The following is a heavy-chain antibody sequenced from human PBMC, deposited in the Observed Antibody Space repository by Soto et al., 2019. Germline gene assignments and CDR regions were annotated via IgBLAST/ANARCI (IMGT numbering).Heavy chain of an antibody. Sequence: SETLSLTCTVSGGSISSYYWSWIRQPPGKGLEWIGYIYYSGSTNYNPYLKSRVTISLDTSKNQFSLKLSSVTAADTAVYYCARTTYYYDSSGYYYNYYYYGMDVWGQGTTVTV. J-gene: IGHJ6*02. V-gene: IGHV4-59*01. CDR1: GGSISSYY. CDR2: IYYSGST. CDR3: ARTTYYYDSSGYYYNYYYYGMDV. D-gene: IGHD3-22*01.